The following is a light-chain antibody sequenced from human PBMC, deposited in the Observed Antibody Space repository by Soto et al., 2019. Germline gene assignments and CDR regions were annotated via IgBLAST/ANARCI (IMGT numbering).Light chain of an antibody. CDR2: TAS. CDR3: QQSYNSPPWT. CDR1: QSISRD. V-gene: IGKV1-39*01. J-gene: IGKJ1*01. Sequence: DIQMTQSPSSLSASVGDRVTITCRESQSISRDLNWYQQKPGKAPKLLIYTASSLQSGVPSRFSGSGSGTDFTLTISSLQPEDFATYYCQQSYNSPPWTFGQGTKVEIK.